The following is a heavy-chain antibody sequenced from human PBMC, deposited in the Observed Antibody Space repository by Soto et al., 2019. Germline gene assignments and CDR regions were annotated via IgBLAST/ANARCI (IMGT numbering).Heavy chain of an antibody. D-gene: IGHD6-13*01. J-gene: IGHJ6*02. CDR2: IDLSDSYT. Sequence: GESLKISCKGSGFSFTSYWISWVRQMPGKGLEWMGRIDLSDSYTNYSPSFQGHVTISADKSISTAYLQWSSLKASDTAMYYCARRSSSSPAMDVWGQGTTVTVSS. CDR1: GFSFTSYW. V-gene: IGHV5-10-1*01. CDR3: ARRSSSSPAMDV.